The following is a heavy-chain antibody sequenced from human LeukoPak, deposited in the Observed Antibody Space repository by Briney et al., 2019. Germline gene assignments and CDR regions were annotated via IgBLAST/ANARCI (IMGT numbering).Heavy chain of an antibody. CDR3: ARDGAEDYGIDY. CDR1: GFTSGDYY. CDR2: ISGSSSTI. D-gene: IGHD4/OR15-4a*01. Sequence: GGSLRLSCEVSGFTSGDYYMSWSRQAPGKGLEWISYISGSSSTIYYADSVKGRFTISRDNGKNSLYLQMNSLTVEDTGVYYCARDGAEDYGIDYWGRGTLVTVSS. J-gene: IGHJ4*02. V-gene: IGHV3-11*04.